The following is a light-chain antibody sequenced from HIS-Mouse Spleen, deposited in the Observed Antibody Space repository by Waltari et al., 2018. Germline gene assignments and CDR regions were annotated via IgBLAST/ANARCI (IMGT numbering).Light chain of an antibody. CDR1: SSDVGSYNL. V-gene: IGLV2-23*03. Sequence: QSALTQPASVSGSPGQSITISCTGTSSDVGSYNLVSWYQQHPGKAPKLMFYEGSKRPSGVSNRFSGSKSGNTASLTISGLQAEDEADYYCCSYAGSSTFEVVGGGTKLTVL. CDR2: EGS. CDR3: CSYAGSSTFEV. J-gene: IGLJ2*01.